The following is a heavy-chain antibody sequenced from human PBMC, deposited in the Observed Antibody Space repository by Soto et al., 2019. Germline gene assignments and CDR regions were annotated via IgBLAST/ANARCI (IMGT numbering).Heavy chain of an antibody. Sequence: QVQLVESGGGVVQPGRSLRLSCAASGFTFSSYGMHWVRQAPGKGLEWVAFIWYDGSNKYYADSVKGRFTISRDNSKNTLYLQMNSLRAEDTAVYYCARDRRVVAATAFDYWGQGTLVTVSS. CDR3: ARDRRVVAATAFDY. CDR2: IWYDGSNK. D-gene: IGHD2-15*01. J-gene: IGHJ4*02. CDR1: GFTFSSYG. V-gene: IGHV3-33*01.